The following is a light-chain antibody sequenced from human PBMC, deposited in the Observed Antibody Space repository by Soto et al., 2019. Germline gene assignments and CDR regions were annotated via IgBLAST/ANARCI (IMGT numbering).Light chain of an antibody. CDR3: QVWDSTPAV. CDR1: NIGGKT. Sequence: SYELTQPLSVSVALGQTARITCGENNIGGKTVHWYQQRPGQAPILVIYRDSSRPSGIPERFSGSNSGNTATLTISTAQAEDEADYYCQVWDSTPAVFGGGTQLTVL. CDR2: RDS. J-gene: IGLJ3*02. V-gene: IGLV3-9*01.